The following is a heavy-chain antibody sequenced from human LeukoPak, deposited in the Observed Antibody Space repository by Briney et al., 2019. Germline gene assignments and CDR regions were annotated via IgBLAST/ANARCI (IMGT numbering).Heavy chain of an antibody. V-gene: IGHV3-30*03. J-gene: IGHJ4*02. Sequence: PGRSLRLSCTASGFTFSSYGMHWVRQAPGKGLEGVAIISHDGNNKYYADSVKGRFTISRDNSKNTLYLQMNSLRAEDTAVYYCARARNNYDRSGYSALDYWGQGTLVTVSS. CDR2: ISHDGNNK. CDR3: ARARNNYDRSGYSALDY. CDR1: GFTFSSYG. D-gene: IGHD3-22*01.